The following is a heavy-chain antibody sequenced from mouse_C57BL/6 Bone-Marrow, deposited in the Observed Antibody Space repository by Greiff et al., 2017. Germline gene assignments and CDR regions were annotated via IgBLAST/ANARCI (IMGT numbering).Heavy chain of an antibody. CDR2: IYPRSGNT. J-gene: IGHJ4*01. CDR1: GYTFTSYG. Sequence: QVQLQQSGAELARPGASVKLSCKASGYTFTSYGISWVKQRTGQGLEWIGEIYPRSGNTYYNEKFKGKDTLTADKSSSTAYMELRSLTSEDSAVYFCAIYGNYAMDYWGQGTSVTVSS. V-gene: IGHV1-81*01. CDR3: AIYGNYAMDY. D-gene: IGHD2-1*01.